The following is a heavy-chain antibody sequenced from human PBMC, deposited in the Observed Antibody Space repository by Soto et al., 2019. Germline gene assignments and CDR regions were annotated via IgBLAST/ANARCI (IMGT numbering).Heavy chain of an antibody. J-gene: IGHJ4*02. CDR3: VRAGQTVRIFDY. Sequence: QVQLHESGPGLLKPSETLSLICTVSGDSMTSFYWTWIRQPPGKDLEWIGQIYYSGSTTYNPSLKSRVTISIDTSKNQFSLRLTSLTAADTAVYYCVRAGQTVRIFDYWGQGALVAVSS. CDR1: GDSMTSFY. D-gene: IGHD3-9*01. V-gene: IGHV4-59*01. CDR2: IYYSGST.